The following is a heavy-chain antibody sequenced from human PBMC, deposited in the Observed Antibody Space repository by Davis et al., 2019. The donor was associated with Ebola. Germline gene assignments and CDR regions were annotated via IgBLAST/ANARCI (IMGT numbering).Heavy chain of an antibody. D-gene: IGHD6-19*01. V-gene: IGHV3-7*01. J-gene: IGHJ5*01. CDR2: IKEDGSEK. Sequence: GESLKISCAASGFTFSRYSMNWVRQAPGKGLEWVANIKEDGSEKHYVDSVKGRFTISRDNAKNSLDLQMNSLRDEDTAVYYCARDTSGRFDSWGQGTLVTVSS. CDR3: ARDTSGRFDS. CDR1: GFTFSRYS.